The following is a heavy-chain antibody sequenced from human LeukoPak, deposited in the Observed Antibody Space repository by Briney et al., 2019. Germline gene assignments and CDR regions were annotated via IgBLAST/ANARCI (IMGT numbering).Heavy chain of an antibody. Sequence: GASLKISCKGSGYSFPTYWIAWVRQLPGKGLEWMGIIYPDESNIRYSPSFQGQVTISADKSISTAYLQWSSLKAPDTAMYYCARPPSRGYSSSFEYWGQGTLVTVSS. CDR2: IYPDESNI. J-gene: IGHJ4*02. CDR3: ARPPSRGYSSSFEY. D-gene: IGHD2-2*03. V-gene: IGHV5-51*01. CDR1: GYSFPTYW.